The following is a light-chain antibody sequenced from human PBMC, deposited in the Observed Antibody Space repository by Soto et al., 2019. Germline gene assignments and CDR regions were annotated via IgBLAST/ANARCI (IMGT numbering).Light chain of an antibody. Sequence: EIVFTHSPGTLSLSPGERATLSCRASQSISSEYLAWYQQKPDQAPRLLIYGASSRATGIPDRFSGSGSGTDFTLTISRLEPEDFAVYFCQVYGTSSKTFGQGTKVDI. J-gene: IGKJ1*01. CDR2: GAS. CDR1: QSISSEY. V-gene: IGKV3-20*01. CDR3: QVYGTSSKT.